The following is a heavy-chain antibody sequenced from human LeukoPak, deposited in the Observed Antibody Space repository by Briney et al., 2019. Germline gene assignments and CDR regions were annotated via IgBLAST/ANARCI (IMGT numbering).Heavy chain of an antibody. CDR2: ISSSGSTI. D-gene: IGHD3-22*01. V-gene: IGHV3-48*03. Sequence: GGSLRLSCAASGFTFSSYEMNWVRQAPGKGLEWVSYISSSGSTIYYADSVKGRFTISRDNAKNSLYLQMNSLRAEDTAVYYCARESYYYDSRGYSDYWGQGTLVTVSS. J-gene: IGHJ4*02. CDR3: ARESYYYDSRGYSDY. CDR1: GFTFSSYE.